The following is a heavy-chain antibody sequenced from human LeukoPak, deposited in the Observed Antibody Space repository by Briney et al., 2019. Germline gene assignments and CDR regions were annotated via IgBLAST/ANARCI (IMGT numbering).Heavy chain of an antibody. J-gene: IGHJ4*02. V-gene: IGHV4-31*03. CDR2: IYYSGST. CDR1: GGSISSGGYY. CDR3: ARVAEMATTGDY. Sequence: SQTLSLTCTVSGGSISSGGYYWSWIRQHPGKGLEWIGYIYYSGSTYYNPSLKSRVTISVDTSKNQFSLKLSSVTAADTAVYYCARVAEMATTGDYWGQGTLVTVSS. D-gene: IGHD5-24*01.